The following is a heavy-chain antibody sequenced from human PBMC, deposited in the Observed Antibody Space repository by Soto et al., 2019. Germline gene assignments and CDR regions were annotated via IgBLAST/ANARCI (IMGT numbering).Heavy chain of an antibody. D-gene: IGHD5-18*01. J-gene: IGHJ6*02. Sequence: QVQLVQSGAEVKKPGSSVKVSCKASGGTFTSYAISWVRKAPGQGLEGMGGFIPIFGTANYAQNFQGRVTITADESTSTAYIELSSLRSEDPSVYYCARSTSTRGIQLLQYPVPYYYYGMDVWGQGTTVTVSS. V-gene: IGHV1-69*01. CDR1: GGTFTSYA. CDR3: ARSTSTRGIQLLQYPVPYYYYGMDV. CDR2: FIPIFGTA.